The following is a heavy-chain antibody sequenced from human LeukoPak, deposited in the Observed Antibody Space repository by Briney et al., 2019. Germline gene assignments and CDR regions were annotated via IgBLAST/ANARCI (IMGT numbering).Heavy chain of an antibody. CDR2: LRYDGSNT. J-gene: IGHJ4*02. CDR3: AKDMDHDYDDYGFDY. CDR1: GFTFRSYG. Sequence: GGSLRLSCVASGFTFRSYGMYWVRQAPGKGLEWVTFLRYDGSNTYYADSVKGRFTISRDNSKNTLYLQMNSLRAEDTAVYYCAKDMDHDYDDYGFDYWGQGTLVTVSS. D-gene: IGHD4-17*01. V-gene: IGHV3-30*02.